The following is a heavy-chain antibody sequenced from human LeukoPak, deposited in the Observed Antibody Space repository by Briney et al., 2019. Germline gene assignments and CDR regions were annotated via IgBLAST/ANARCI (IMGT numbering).Heavy chain of an antibody. CDR2: IRFDGTNK. J-gene: IGHJ4*02. Sequence: GGSLRLSCAASGFTFSSYVMSWVRQAPGKGLEWVAFIRFDGTNKYYADSVKGRFTISRDNSKNTVYLQMNSLRGEDTAVYYCAKETYSSLGYWGQGTLVTVSS. V-gene: IGHV3-30*02. CDR1: GFTFSSYV. CDR3: AKETYSSLGY. D-gene: IGHD6-13*01.